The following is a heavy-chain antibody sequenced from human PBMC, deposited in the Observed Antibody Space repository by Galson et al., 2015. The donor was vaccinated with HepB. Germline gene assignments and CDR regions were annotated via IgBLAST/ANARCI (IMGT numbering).Heavy chain of an antibody. CDR2: INTNTGNP. CDR1: GYTFTSYA. Sequence: SVKVSCKASGYTFTSYAMNWVRQAPGQGLEWMGWINTNTGNPTYAQGFTGRFVFSLDTSVSTAYLQICSLKAEATAVYYCAREFRCSSTSCYFWDNWFDPWGQGTLVTVSS. D-gene: IGHD2-2*01. CDR3: AREFRCSSTSCYFWDNWFDP. V-gene: IGHV7-4-1*01. J-gene: IGHJ5*02.